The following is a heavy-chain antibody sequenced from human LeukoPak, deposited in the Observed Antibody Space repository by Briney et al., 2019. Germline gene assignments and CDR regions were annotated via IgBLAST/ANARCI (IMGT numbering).Heavy chain of an antibody. CDR3: ARGKYYDSSGYSGVRDY. CDR1: GFTFSSYS. CDR2: ISSSSSTI. J-gene: IGHJ4*02. D-gene: IGHD3-22*01. V-gene: IGHV3-48*04. Sequence: PGGSLRLSCAASGFTFSSYSMNWVRQAPGKGLEWVSYISSSSSTIFYADSVKGRFTISRDNAKNSLYLQVNSLRAEDTAVYYCARGKYYDSSGYSGVRDYWGQGTLVTVSS.